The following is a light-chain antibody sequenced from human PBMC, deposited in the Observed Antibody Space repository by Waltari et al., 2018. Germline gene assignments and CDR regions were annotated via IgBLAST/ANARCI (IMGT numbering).Light chain of an antibody. CDR2: SNN. CDR3: AAWDDSLNGKV. Sequence: QSVLTQPPSASGTPGQRVTIPCSGSSSNIGSNTVIWYQQLPGTAPKLLIYSNNQRPSGVPDRFSGSKSGTSASLAISGLQSEDEADYYCAAWDDSLNGKVFGGGTKLTVL. V-gene: IGLV1-44*01. J-gene: IGLJ3*02. CDR1: SSNIGSNT.